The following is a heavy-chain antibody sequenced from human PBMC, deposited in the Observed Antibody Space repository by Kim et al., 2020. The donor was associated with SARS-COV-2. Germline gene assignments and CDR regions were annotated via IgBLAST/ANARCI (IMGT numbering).Heavy chain of an antibody. J-gene: IGHJ4*02. V-gene: IGHV4-34*13. CDR3: ARGRFLAAAGKNYFDY. Sequence: SLESRVTISGDTSKNQFSLKRSAVTAADTAVYYCARGRFLAAAGKNYFDYWGQGTLVTVSS. D-gene: IGHD6-13*01.